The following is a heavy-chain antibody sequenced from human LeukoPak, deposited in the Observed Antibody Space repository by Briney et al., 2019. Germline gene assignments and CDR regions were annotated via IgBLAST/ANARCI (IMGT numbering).Heavy chain of an antibody. CDR1: GFTFSTYS. V-gene: IGHV3-48*01. CDR3: ARDGGYSGYDADC. J-gene: IGHJ4*02. CDR2: ISDSSAM. D-gene: IGHD5-12*01. Sequence: GGSLRLSCAASGFTFSTYSMKWVRQAPGEGLEWVSYISDSSAMYYADSVRGRFTISRENDKNSLFLQMNSLRAEDTAVYYCARDGGYSGYDADCWGQGTLVTVSS.